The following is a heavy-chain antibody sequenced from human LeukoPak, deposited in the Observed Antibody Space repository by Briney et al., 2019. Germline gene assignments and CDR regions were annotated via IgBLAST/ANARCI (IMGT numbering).Heavy chain of an antibody. D-gene: IGHD1-26*01. J-gene: IGHJ4*02. V-gene: IGHV3-33*01. CDR2: IWYDGSNK. CDR3: ARGGLSGSYYSDY. CDR1: GFTFSSYG. Sequence: GRSLRLSCAASGFTFSSYGMHWVRQAPGKGLEWVAVIWYDGSNKYYADSVKGRFTISRDNSKNTLYLQMNSLRAEDTAVYYCARGGLSGSYYSDYWGQGTLVTVSS.